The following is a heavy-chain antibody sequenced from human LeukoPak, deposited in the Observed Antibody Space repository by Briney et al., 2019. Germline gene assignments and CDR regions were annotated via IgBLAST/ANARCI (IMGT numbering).Heavy chain of an antibody. CDR2: INVGNGNT. Sequence: ASVKVSCKASGYTITGYYMHWVRQAPGQRLEWMGWINVGNGNTEYSQKFQGRVTITRDTPATTTYMELSSLRSEDTAAYYCARVDGSGPNAPNDCWGQGSLVTVSS. CDR3: ARVDGSGPNAPNDC. CDR1: GYTITGYY. D-gene: IGHD3-10*01. J-gene: IGHJ4*02. V-gene: IGHV1-3*01.